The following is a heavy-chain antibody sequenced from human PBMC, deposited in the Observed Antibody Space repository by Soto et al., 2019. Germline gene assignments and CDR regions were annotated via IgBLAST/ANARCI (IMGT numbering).Heavy chain of an antibody. V-gene: IGHV6-1*01. CDR2: TYYRSKWYN. Sequence: PSQTLSLTCAISVYSVSSNSAAWNWIRQSPSRGLEWLGRTYYRSKWYNDYAVSVKSRITINPDTSKNQFSLQLNSVTPEDTAVYYCATAPFEGSTWYVGGYSSGWSNGMDVWGKGTMVTASS. CDR1: VYSVSSNSAA. CDR3: ATAPFEGSTWYVGGYSSGWSNGMDV. J-gene: IGHJ6*04. D-gene: IGHD6-19*01.